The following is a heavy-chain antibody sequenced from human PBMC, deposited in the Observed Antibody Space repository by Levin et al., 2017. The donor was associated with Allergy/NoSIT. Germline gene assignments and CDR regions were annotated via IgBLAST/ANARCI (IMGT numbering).Heavy chain of an antibody. CDR1: GASVTSATYY. J-gene: IGHJ4*02. D-gene: IGHD3-10*01. CDR3: ARGLRVGSVPTHFDF. CDR2: LDYSGAT. Sequence: KASETLSLTCTVSGASVTSATYYWNWIRQSPGRGLEWIGYLDYSGATKYNPSLQSRVTISVDTSNNQFSLSLTSVTTPDTAVYYCARGLRVGSVPTHFDFGGQGTLVTVSS. V-gene: IGHV4-61*01.